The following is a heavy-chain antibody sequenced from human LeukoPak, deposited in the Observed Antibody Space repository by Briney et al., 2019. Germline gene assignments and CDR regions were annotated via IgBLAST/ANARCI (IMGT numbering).Heavy chain of an antibody. CDR3: ARHLYSESYYF. CDR1: GGSISSDSHY. D-gene: IGHD1-26*01. J-gene: IGHJ4*02. CDR2: IHYSGNT. Sequence: PPETLSLTCTVSGGSISSDSHYWGWIRQTPGKGLEWIGSIHYSGNTYNNPSLKSRVTLSVDTSKSQFSLKLSSVTAADTAMHYCARHLYSESYYFWGPGTPVTVSS. V-gene: IGHV4-39*01.